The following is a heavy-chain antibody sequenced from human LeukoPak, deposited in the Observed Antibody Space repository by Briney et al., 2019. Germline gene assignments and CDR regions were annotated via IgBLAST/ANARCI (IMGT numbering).Heavy chain of an antibody. J-gene: IGHJ3*02. D-gene: IGHD6-13*01. Sequence: GESLKISCKGSGYCFTSYWISWVRQMPGKGLEWMGRIDPSDSYTNYSPSFQGHVTISADKSISTAYLQWSSLKASDTAMYYCASLAGVYSSSWYSAFDIWGQGTMVTVSS. CDR2: IDPSDSYT. CDR3: ASLAGVYSSSWYSAFDI. V-gene: IGHV5-10-1*01. CDR1: GYCFTSYW.